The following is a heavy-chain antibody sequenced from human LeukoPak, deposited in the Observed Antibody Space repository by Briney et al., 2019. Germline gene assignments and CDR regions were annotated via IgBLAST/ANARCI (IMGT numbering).Heavy chain of an antibody. J-gene: IGHJ5*02. CDR3: AREGSYGDHRGYNWFDP. D-gene: IGHD4-17*01. CDR2: IIPIFGTA. Sequence: SVKVSCKASGGTFSSYAISWVRQAPGQGLEWMGGIIPIFGTANYAQKFQGRVTITADESMSTAYMELSSLRSEDTAVYYCAREGSYGDHRGYNWFDPWGQGTLVTVSS. CDR1: GGTFSSYA. V-gene: IGHV1-69*01.